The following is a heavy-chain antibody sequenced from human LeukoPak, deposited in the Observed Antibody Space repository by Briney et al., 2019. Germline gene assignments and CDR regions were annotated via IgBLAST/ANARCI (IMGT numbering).Heavy chain of an antibody. Sequence: GGSLRLSCAASGFTFSSYGMSWVRQAPGKGLEWVSAISGSGGSTYYADSVKGRFTISRDNSKNTLYLQMNSLRAEDTAVYYCAKGSLYSSGWNDYWGQGTLVTVSS. J-gene: IGHJ4*02. CDR3: AKGSLYSSGWNDY. CDR1: GFTFSSYG. D-gene: IGHD6-19*01. CDR2: ISGSGGST. V-gene: IGHV3-23*01.